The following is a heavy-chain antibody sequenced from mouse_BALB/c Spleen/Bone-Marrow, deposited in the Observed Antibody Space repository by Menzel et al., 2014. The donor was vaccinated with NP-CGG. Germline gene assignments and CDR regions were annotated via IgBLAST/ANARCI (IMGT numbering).Heavy chain of an antibody. J-gene: IGHJ4*01. CDR3: AREEKTDYGNRAHYWAMDY. D-gene: IGHD2-1*01. Sequence: VLMAESGGGLVQPGGSRKLSCAASGFTFSSFGMHWVRQAPEKGLEWVAYISSGSSTIYYADTVKGRFTISRDNPKNTLFLQMTRRRSEDTAMYYCAREEKTDYGNRAHYWAMDYWGQATPVTGSS. CDR2: ISSGSSTI. CDR1: GFTFSSFG. V-gene: IGHV5-17*02.